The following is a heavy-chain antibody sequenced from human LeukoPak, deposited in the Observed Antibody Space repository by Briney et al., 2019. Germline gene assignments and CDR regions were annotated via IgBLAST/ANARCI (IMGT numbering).Heavy chain of an antibody. D-gene: IGHD1-26*01. CDR1: GYTFTGYY. V-gene: IGHV1-2*02. Sequence: GASVKVSCKASGYTFTGYYMHWVRQAPGQGLEWMGWINPNSGGTNYAQKFQGRVTMTRDTSISTAYMELSRLRSDDTAVYYCGALTPLGLQWEPPGWWGQGTLVTVSS. J-gene: IGHJ4*02. CDR2: INPNSGGT. CDR3: GALTPLGLQWEPPGW.